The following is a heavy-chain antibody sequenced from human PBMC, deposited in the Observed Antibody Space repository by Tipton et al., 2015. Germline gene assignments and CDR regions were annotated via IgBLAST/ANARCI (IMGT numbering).Heavy chain of an antibody. CDR1: GFTFDDYA. V-gene: IGHV3-9*01. CDR3: ARGVTTIVPHWFDP. D-gene: IGHD6-6*01. CDR2: ISWNSGSI. Sequence: SLRLSCAASGFTFDDYAMHWVRQAPGKGLEWVSGISWNSGSIGYADSVKGRFTISRDNAKNSLYLQMNSLRAEDTAVYYCARGVTTIVPHWFDPWGQGTLATVSS. J-gene: IGHJ5*02.